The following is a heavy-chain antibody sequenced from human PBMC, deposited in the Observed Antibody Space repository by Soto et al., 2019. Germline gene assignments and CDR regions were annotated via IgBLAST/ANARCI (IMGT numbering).Heavy chain of an antibody. Sequence: PETQSLTSTVSGGYIRNYGWSWIRQPPGKGLEWIGYIYYSGSTYYNPSLKSRVTISVDTSKNQFSLKLSSVTAADTAVYYCARAPQIYYYYGMDVWGQGTTVTVSS. J-gene: IGHJ6*02. CDR1: GGYIRNYG. V-gene: IGHV4-59*12. CDR3: ARAPQIYYYYGMDV. CDR2: IYYSGST.